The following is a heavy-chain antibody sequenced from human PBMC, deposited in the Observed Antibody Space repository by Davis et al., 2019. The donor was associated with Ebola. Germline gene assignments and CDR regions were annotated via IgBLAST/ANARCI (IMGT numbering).Heavy chain of an antibody. CDR2: IIPIFGTA. Sequence: SVKVSCKASGYTFTSYGISWVRQAPGQGLEWMGGIIPIFGTANYAQKFQGRVTITADESTSTAYMELSSLRSEDTAVYYCARLRSYYFDYWGQGTLVTVSS. CDR1: GYTFTSYG. V-gene: IGHV1-69*13. J-gene: IGHJ4*02. CDR3: ARLRSYYFDY. D-gene: IGHD4-17*01.